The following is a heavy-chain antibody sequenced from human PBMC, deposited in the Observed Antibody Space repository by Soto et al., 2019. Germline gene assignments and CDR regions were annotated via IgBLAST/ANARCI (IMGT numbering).Heavy chain of an antibody. CDR3: ALGIYEGSSGYLLDV. CDR2: RYDDGST. V-gene: IGHV4-39*01. J-gene: IGHJ5*02. CDR1: GDSIRNRNYY. Sequence: SETLSLTCAVFGDSIRNRNYYWAWIRQPPGKGLEWIVSRYDDGSTFYNPSLKGRVSVSIDTSKKQFSLKMTSVTATDKAVYYCALGIYEGSSGYLLDVWGQGYLVTGSS. D-gene: IGHD3-22*01.